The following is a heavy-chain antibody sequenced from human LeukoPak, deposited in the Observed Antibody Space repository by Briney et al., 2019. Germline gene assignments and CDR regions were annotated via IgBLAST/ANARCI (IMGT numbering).Heavy chain of an antibody. CDR1: GFTFSSYS. J-gene: IGHJ6*02. V-gene: IGHV3-21*01. Sequence: GGSLGLSCAASGFTFSSYSMNWVRQAPGKGLEWVSSISSSSSYIYYADSVKGRFTISRDNAKNSLYLQMNSLRAEDTAVYYCARDPEYSSGGYYYGMDVWGQGTTVTVSS. CDR2: ISSSSSYI. D-gene: IGHD6-19*01. CDR3: ARDPEYSSGGYYYGMDV.